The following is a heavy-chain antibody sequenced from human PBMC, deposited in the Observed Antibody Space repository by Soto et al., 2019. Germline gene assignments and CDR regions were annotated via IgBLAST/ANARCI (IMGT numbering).Heavy chain of an antibody. CDR2: ISWDGGST. CDR1: GFTFDDYT. D-gene: IGHD3-9*01. Sequence: EVQLVESGGVVVQPGGSLRLSCAASGFTFDDYTMHWVRQAPGKGLEWVSLISWDGGSTYYADSVKGRFTISRDNSKNSVYLQMNSLRTEDTALYYCAKDDQPYYDILTGYSHDAYDFWGQGTMVTVSS. CDR3: AKDDQPYYDILTGYSHDAYDF. J-gene: IGHJ3*01. V-gene: IGHV3-43*01.